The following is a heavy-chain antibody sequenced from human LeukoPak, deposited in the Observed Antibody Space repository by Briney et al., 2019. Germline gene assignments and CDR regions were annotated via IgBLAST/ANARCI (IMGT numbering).Heavy chain of an antibody. CDR3: ARGRKELEQLVAMDV. Sequence: GASVKVSCKASGYTFTGYYMHWVRQAPGQGLEWMGWINPNSGGTNYAQKFQGRVTMTRDTSISTAYMELSRLRSDDTAVYYCARGRKELEQLVAMDVWGKGTTVTVPS. J-gene: IGHJ6*03. CDR1: GYTFTGYY. CDR2: INPNSGGT. V-gene: IGHV1-2*02. D-gene: IGHD6-6*01.